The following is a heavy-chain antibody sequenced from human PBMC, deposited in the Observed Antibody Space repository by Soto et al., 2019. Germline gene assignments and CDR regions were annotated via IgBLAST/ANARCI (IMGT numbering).Heavy chain of an antibody. D-gene: IGHD6-13*01. CDR1: GYTFTSYY. CDR3: ARDVTYSNSWFGAFDI. V-gene: IGHV1-46*01. Sequence: ASVKVSCKASGYTFTSYYMHWVRQAPGQGLEWMGIINPSGGSTSYAQKFQGRVTMTRDTSTSTVYMELSSLRSEDTAVYYCARDVTYSNSWFGAFDIWGQGTMVTVSS. J-gene: IGHJ3*02. CDR2: INPSGGST.